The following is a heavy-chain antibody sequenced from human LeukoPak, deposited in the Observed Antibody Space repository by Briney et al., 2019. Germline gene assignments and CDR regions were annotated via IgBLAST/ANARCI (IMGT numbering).Heavy chain of an antibody. J-gene: IGHJ3*02. Sequence: GASVKVSCKASGYTFSAYYMHWVRQAPGQGLEWMGWINPNTGGTKYAQKFQGRVTMTRDTSITTVYMEMSRLTSDDTAVYYCARDFYGGGAGAFDIWGQGTMVTVSS. CDR1: GYTFSAYY. CDR3: ARDFYGGGAGAFDI. CDR2: INPNTGGT. D-gene: IGHD3-16*01. V-gene: IGHV1-2*02.